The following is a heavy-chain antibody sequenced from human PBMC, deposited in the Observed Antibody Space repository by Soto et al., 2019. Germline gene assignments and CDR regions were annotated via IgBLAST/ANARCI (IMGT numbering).Heavy chain of an antibody. CDR3: AELMDIVAGAYGMDV. CDR2: ISYDGSNK. D-gene: IGHD2-2*03. CDR1: GFTFSSYA. J-gene: IGHJ6*02. V-gene: IGHV3-30-3*01. Sequence: GGSLRLSCAASGFTFSSYAMHWVRQAPGKGLEWVAVISYDGSNKYYADSVKGRFTISRDNSKNTLYLQMNSLRAEDTAVYYCAELMDIVAGAYGMDVWGQGTTVTVSS.